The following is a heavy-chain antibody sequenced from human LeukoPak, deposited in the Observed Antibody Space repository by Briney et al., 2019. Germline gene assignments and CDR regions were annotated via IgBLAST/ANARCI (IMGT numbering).Heavy chain of an antibody. CDR2: ISSSSSYI. V-gene: IGHV3-21*01. CDR3: ARDNAHYSCYDSSGLPH. CDR1: GFTFSSYS. D-gene: IGHD3-22*01. J-gene: IGHJ4*02. Sequence: GGSLRLSCAASGFTFSSYSMNWVRQAPGKGLEWVSSISSSSSYIYYADSVKGRFTISRDNAKNSLYLQMYSLRAEDTAVYYCARDNAHYSCYDSSGLPHWGQGTLVTVSS.